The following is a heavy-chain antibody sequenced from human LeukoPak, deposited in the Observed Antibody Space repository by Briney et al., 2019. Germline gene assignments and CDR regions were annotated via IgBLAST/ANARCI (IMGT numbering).Heavy chain of an antibody. CDR2: ISYDGSNK. V-gene: IGHV3-30*18. CDR1: GFTFSSYG. CDR3: AKVGHGMDV. Sequence: PGGSLRLSCAASGFTFSSYGMHWVRQAPGKGLEWVAVISYDGSNKYYADSVKGRFTISRDNSKNTLYLQMNSLRAEDTAVYYCAKVGHGMDVWGQGTTVTVSS. J-gene: IGHJ6*02. D-gene: IGHD1-26*01.